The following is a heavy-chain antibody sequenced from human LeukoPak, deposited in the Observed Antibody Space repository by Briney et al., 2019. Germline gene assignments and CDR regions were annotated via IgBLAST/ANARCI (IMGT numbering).Heavy chain of an antibody. D-gene: IGHD6-6*01. CDR2: IKQDGSVK. J-gene: IGHJ4*02. CDR1: RFASSNYW. CDR3: ARIGYSSSSLDY. Sequence: GGSLRLSCAASRFASSNYWMSWVREAPGKGLEWVAYIKQDGSVKYYVDSVKGRFTISRDNAKNFLQMNSLRDEDTAVYYCARIGYSSSSLDYWGQGTLVTVSS. V-gene: IGHV3-7*01.